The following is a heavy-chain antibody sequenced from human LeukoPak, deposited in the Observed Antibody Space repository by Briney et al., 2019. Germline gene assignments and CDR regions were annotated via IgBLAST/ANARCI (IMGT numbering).Heavy chain of an antibody. D-gene: IGHD4-17*01. CDR3: ARQTTVISFDY. V-gene: IGHV4-30-4*01. J-gene: IGHJ4*02. Sequence: SGTLSLTCTVSGGSISSGDYYWTWIRQPPGKGLEWMGYIFYSGSMYYNPSLKSRLTISVDTSKNQFSLKLRSVTAADTAVYYCARQTTVISFDYWGQGALVPVSS. CDR1: GGSISSGDYY. CDR2: IFYSGSM.